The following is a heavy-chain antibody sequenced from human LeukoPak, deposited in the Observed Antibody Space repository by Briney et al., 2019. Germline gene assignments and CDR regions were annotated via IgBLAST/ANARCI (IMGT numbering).Heavy chain of an antibody. CDR1: GYTFTGYY. D-gene: IGHD3-16*01. J-gene: IGHJ1*01. CDR2: INPNSGGT. V-gene: IGHV1-2*06. Sequence: GASVKVSCKASGYTFTGYYIHWVRQAPGQGLEWMGRINPNSGGTNYAQKFQGRVTMTRDTSISTAYMELSRLRSDDTAVYYCARDRGGMIRDLSAEYFQHWGQGTLVTVSS. CDR3: ARDRGGMIRDLSAEYFQH.